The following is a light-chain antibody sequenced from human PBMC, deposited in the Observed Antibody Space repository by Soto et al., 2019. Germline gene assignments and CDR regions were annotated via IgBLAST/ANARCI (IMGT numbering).Light chain of an antibody. CDR2: END. CDR1: SSNIGSYT. J-gene: IGLJ2*01. CDR3: AAWVGSLNAVV. V-gene: IGLV1-44*01. Sequence: QSVLTQPPSASGTPGQRVTISCSAGSSNIGSYTVTWYQHLPGTAPKLLMYENDQRPSGLPDRFSGSKSGTSASLAITGLQSEDEADYYCAAWVGSLNAVVFGGGTK.